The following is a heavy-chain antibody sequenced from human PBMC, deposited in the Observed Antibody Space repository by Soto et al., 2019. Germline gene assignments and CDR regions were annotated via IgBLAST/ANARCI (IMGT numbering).Heavy chain of an antibody. CDR3: ARKYSSNWYYFDY. Sequence: SETLSLTCTVSGGSISSSSYYWDWIRQPPGKGLEWIGTIYYSGSTYYNPSLKSRVTISVDTSKNQFSLKLSSVTAADTAVYYCARKYSSNWYYFDYWCQGTLVTVSS. D-gene: IGHD6-13*01. CDR1: GGSISSSSYY. CDR2: IYYSGST. V-gene: IGHV4-39*01. J-gene: IGHJ4*02.